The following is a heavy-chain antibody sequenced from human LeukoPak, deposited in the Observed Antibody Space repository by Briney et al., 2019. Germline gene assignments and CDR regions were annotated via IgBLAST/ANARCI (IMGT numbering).Heavy chain of an antibody. CDR3: ARAGRGDYYFDY. D-gene: IGHD2-21*02. CDR1: GGTFSSYA. CDR2: IIPIFGKT. Sequence: SVKVSCKASGGTFSSYAISWVRQAPGQGLEWMGGIIPIFGKTNYAQKFQDRVTITADESTSTAYMELSSLRSEDTAVYYCARAGRGDYYFDYWGQGTLVTVSS. J-gene: IGHJ4*02. V-gene: IGHV1-69*01.